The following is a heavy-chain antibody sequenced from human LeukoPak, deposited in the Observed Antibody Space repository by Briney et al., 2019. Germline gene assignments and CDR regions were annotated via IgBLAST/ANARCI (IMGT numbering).Heavy chain of an antibody. CDR1: GFTFSSFW. D-gene: IGHD6-19*01. CDR2: ISYDGSNK. Sequence: PGGSLRLSCAASGFTFSSFWMSWVRQAPGKGLEWVAVISYDGSNKYYADSVKGRFTISRDNPKNTLYLQMNSLRAEDTAVYYCARDSSGWSGRHPVDYWGQGTLVTVSS. CDR3: ARDSSGWSGRHPVDY. J-gene: IGHJ4*02. V-gene: IGHV3-30-3*01.